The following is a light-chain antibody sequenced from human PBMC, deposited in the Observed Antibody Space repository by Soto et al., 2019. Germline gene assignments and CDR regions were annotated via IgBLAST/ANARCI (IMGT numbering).Light chain of an antibody. CDR3: QSYDSSLSGSV. V-gene: IGLV1-40*01. Sequence: QSVLTQPPSVSGAPGQRVTISCTGSSSNIGAGYGVHWYQQLPGTAPKLLIYVNNNRPSGVPDRFSGSKSGTSASLAITGLQAEDEADYYCQSYDSSLSGSVCGGGTKVTVL. J-gene: IGLJ3*02. CDR1: SSNIGAGYG. CDR2: VNN.